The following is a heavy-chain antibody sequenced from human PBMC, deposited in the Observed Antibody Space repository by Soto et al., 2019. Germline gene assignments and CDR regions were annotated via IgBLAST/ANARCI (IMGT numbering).Heavy chain of an antibody. CDR3: ARQEASGYFDY. CDR2: IYYSGST. CDR1: GGSISSSSYY. Sequence: KPSETLSLTCTVSGGSISSSSYYWGWIRQPPGKGLEWIGSIYYSGSTYYNPSLKSRVTISVDTSKNQFSLKLSSVTAADTAVYYCARQEASGYFDYWGQGTLVTVSS. J-gene: IGHJ4*02. V-gene: IGHV4-39*01.